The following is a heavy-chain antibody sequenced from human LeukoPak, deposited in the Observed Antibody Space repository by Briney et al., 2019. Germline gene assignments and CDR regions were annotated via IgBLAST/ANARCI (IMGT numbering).Heavy chain of an antibody. CDR2: IYSGGST. CDR3: ASTGVYYDSSGYPRAEYFQH. Sequence: GGSLRLSCAASGFTVSSNYVSWVRQAPGKGLEWVSVIYSGGSTYYADSVKGRFTISRDNSKNTLYLQMNSLRAEDTAVYYCASTGVYYDSSGYPRAEYFQHWGQGTLVTVSS. D-gene: IGHD3-22*01. CDR1: GFTVSSNY. J-gene: IGHJ1*01. V-gene: IGHV3-53*01.